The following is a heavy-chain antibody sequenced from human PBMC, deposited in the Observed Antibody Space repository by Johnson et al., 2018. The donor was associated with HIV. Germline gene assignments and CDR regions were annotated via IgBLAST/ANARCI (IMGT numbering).Heavy chain of an antibody. J-gene: IGHJ3*02. CDR2: LRSDGSNK. V-gene: IGHV3-30*02. D-gene: IGHD2-21*01. CDR3: AKEAYSSDAFDI. CDR1: GFTFSSYG. Sequence: QVQLVESGGGVVQPGGSLRLSCAASGFTFSSYGMHWVRQAPGKGLEWVAFLRSDGSNKYYADSLTGRFTVSRDNSKNTLYLQMNSLRAEDTAVYYCAKEAYSSDAFDIWGQGTMVTVSS.